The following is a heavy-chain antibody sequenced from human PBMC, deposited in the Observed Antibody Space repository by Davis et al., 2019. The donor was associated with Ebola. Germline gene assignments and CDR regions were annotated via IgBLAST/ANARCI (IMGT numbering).Heavy chain of an antibody. CDR3: AKDNGPGSSSWYGAVDY. V-gene: IGHV3-9*01. CDR1: GFTFDDYA. Sequence: PGGSLRLSCAASGFTFDDYAMHWVRQAPGKGLEWVSGISWNSGSIGYADSVKGRFTISRDNAKNSLYLQMNSLRAEDTALYYCAKDNGPGSSSWYGAVDYWGQGTLVTVSS. J-gene: IGHJ4*02. CDR2: ISWNSGSI. D-gene: IGHD6-13*01.